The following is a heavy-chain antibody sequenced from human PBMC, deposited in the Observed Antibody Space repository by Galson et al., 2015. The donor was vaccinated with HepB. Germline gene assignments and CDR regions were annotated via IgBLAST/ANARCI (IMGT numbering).Heavy chain of an antibody. Sequence: SLRLSCAASGFSFSSYAMSWVRQAPGKGLEWVATISSDGTYKYYLDSMKGRFTFSRDNSKNTLYLQMNSLSVEDTAVYYCAKDYGEQLGRWYNWFGSWGQGTLVTVSS. D-gene: IGHD1/OR15-1a*01. CDR2: ISSDGTYK. CDR1: GFSFSSYA. CDR3: AKDYGEQLGRWYNWFGS. J-gene: IGHJ5*01. V-gene: IGHV3-30*18.